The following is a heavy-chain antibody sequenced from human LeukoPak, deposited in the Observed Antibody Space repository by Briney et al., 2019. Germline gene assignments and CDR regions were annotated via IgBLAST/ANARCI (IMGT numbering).Heavy chain of an antibody. V-gene: IGHV3-15*01. CDR3: VTDGGQLPYYFTY. J-gene: IGHJ1*01. D-gene: IGHD3-10*01. CDR2: IKNRNRGRTT. Sequence: GGSLRLSCAASGFTFPDAWMHWVRQAPGKGLEWVGRIKNRNRGRTTDYTAPVKGRFTISRDDSRDTVYLQMNSLKTDDTAVCYCVTDGGQLPYYFTYWGQGTLVTVSS. CDR1: GFTFPDAW.